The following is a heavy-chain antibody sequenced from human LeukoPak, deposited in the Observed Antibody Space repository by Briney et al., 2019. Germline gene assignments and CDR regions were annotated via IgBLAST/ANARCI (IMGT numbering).Heavy chain of an antibody. J-gene: IGHJ4*02. D-gene: IGHD2-15*01. CDR3: ARSPSGGSCCRFDY. V-gene: IGHV4-4*07. Sequence: PSETLSLTCTVSGGSISSYYWSWIRQPAGKGLEWIGRIYTSGSNNYNPSLKSRVTMSVDTSKNQFSLKLSSVTAADTAVYYCARSPSGGSCCRFDYWGQGTLVTVSS. CDR2: IYTSGSN. CDR1: GGSISSYY.